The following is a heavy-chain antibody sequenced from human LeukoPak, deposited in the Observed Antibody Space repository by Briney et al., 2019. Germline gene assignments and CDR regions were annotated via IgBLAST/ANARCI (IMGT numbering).Heavy chain of an antibody. CDR3: AAGLPSDSSGYYPVAFDI. CDR2: ITSASSYM. V-gene: IGHV3-21*01. Sequence: GGSLRLSCAVSGFTFNSYSMNWVRQAPGKGLEWVSSITSASSYMYYADSVRGRFTISRDNARNSLYLQMNSLRDEDTAVYYCAAGLPSDSSGYYPVAFDIWGQGTMVTVSS. CDR1: GFTFNSYS. D-gene: IGHD3-22*01. J-gene: IGHJ3*02.